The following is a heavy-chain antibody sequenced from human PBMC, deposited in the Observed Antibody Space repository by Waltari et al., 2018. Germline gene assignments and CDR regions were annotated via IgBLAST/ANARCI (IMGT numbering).Heavy chain of an antibody. V-gene: IGHV3-48*04. CDR1: GFTFSSYS. Sequence: EVQLVESGGGLVQPGGSLRLSCAASGFTFSSYSMNWVRQAPGKGLEWVSYISSSSSTIYYADSVKGRFTISRDNAKNSLYLQMNSLRAEDTAVYYCARDDIAAAGPNWFDPRGQGTLVTVSS. J-gene: IGHJ5*02. CDR2: ISSSSSTI. CDR3: ARDDIAAAGPNWFDP. D-gene: IGHD6-13*01.